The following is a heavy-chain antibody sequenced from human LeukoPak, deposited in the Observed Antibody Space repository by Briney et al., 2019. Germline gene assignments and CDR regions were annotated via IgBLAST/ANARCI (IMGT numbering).Heavy chain of an antibody. V-gene: IGHV3-23*01. D-gene: IGHD3-10*01. CDR2: IRGSGDGT. J-gene: IGHJ4*02. CDR3: AKHPDFYASGPFDY. Sequence: GGSLRLSCAASGFTFSNYAMSWVRQAPGKGLEWVSAIRGSGDGTYYADSVKGRFTISRDSSKNTLYLQMNSLRVEDTAVYFCAKHPDFYASGPFDYWGQGTLVTVSS. CDR1: GFTFSNYA.